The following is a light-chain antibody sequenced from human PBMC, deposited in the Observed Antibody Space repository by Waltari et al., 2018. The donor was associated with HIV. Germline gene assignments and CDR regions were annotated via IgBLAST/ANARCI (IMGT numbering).Light chain of an antibody. V-gene: IGLV1-44*01. CDR3: AAWDDSLNGPVV. Sequence: QSVLTQPPSASGTPGQRVTISCSGSSSNIGSNTVNWYQQLPGTAPKLLIYSNKQRPSGVPDRCSGSKSGTSASLAISGLQSEDEADYYCAAWDDSLNGPVVFGGGTKLTVL. CDR1: SSNIGSNT. J-gene: IGLJ2*01. CDR2: SNK.